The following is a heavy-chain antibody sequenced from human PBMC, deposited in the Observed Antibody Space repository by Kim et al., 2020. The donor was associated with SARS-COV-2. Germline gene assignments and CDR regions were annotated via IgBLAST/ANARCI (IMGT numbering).Heavy chain of an antibody. CDR2: IYHRGST. D-gene: IGHD4-17*01. CDR3: ARVGGGDYYYYYGRDV. Sequence: SETLSHTCAVSGGSISSSNWWSWVRQPPGKGLEWIGEIYHRGSTNYNPSLKSRVTISVNKSKNQFSLKLSSVTAADTAVYYCARVGGGDYYYYYGRDVWGQGTTVTVSS. J-gene: IGHJ6*02. CDR1: GGSISSSNW. V-gene: IGHV4-4*02.